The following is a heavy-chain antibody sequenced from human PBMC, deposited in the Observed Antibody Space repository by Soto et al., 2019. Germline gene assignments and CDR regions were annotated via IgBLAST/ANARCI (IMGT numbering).Heavy chain of an antibody. J-gene: IGHJ5*02. CDR1: GGSISSSNYY. CDR3: GRQESATKLDL. CDR2: AYYNGNT. Sequence: PSETLSLTCVVSGGSISSSNYYWAWIRQPPGKSLEWLGNAYYNGNTYFSPSLNSRLTMSVDTSKNQFSLKLNSVTAADSAVYYCGRQESATKLDLWGQGTLVTVSS. V-gene: IGHV4-39*01.